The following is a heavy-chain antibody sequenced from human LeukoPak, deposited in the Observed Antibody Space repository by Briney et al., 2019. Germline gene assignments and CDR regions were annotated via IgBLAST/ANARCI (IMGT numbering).Heavy chain of an antibody. D-gene: IGHD2-8*02. Sequence: GGSLRLSCAASGFTFSSYAMSWVRPAPGKGLEWVSYIGSSGSTIYYADSVKGRFTISRDNAKNSLYLQMNSLRAEDTAVYYCARAGGPYYYYYYGMDVWGQGTTVTVSS. J-gene: IGHJ6*02. CDR2: IGSSGSTI. CDR1: GFTFSSYA. CDR3: ARAGGPYYYYYYGMDV. V-gene: IGHV3-48*03.